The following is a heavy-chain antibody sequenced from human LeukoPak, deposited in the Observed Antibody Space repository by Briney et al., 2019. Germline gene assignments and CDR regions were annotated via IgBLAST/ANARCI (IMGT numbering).Heavy chain of an antibody. V-gene: IGHV3-7*01. CDR2: IRQDGSEK. D-gene: IGHD1-26*01. J-gene: IGHJ4*02. CDR1: GFTFTTYS. Sequence: GGSLRLSCAASGFTFTTYSMNWVRQAPGKGLEWVANIRQDGSEKHYVDSVKGRFTISRDNAKNSLYLQMNSLRAEDTAVYHCAHSGSYHDYWGRGTLVTVSS. CDR3: AHSGSYHDY.